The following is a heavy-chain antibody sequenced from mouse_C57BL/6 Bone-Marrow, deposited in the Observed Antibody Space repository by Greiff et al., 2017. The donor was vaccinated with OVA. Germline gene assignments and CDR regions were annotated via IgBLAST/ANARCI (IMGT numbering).Heavy chain of an antibody. CDR2: IDPSDSYT. V-gene: IGHV1-69*01. Sequence: QVQLQQPGAELVMPGASVKLSCKASGYTFTSYWMHWVKQRPGQGLEWIGEIDPSDSYTNYNQKVKGKSTLTVDKSSSTAYMQLSSLTSEDSAVYYCARDYGSSSFDYWGQGTTLTVSS. J-gene: IGHJ2*01. CDR1: GYTFTSYW. CDR3: ARDYGSSSFDY. D-gene: IGHD1-1*01.